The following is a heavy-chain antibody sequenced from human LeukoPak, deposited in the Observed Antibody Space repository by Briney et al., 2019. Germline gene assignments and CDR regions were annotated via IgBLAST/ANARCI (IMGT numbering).Heavy chain of an antibody. CDR2: IYYSGST. J-gene: IGHJ4*02. V-gene: IGHV4-31*03. CDR3: ARVKTIFGVVILYYFDY. CDR1: GGSISSGGYY. D-gene: IGHD3-3*01. Sequence: PSQTLSLTCTVSGGSISSGGYYWSWIRQHPGKGLEWIGYIYYSGSTYYNPSLKSRVTISVDRSKNQFSLKLSSVTAADTAVYHCARVKTIFGVVILYYFDYWGQGTLVTVSS.